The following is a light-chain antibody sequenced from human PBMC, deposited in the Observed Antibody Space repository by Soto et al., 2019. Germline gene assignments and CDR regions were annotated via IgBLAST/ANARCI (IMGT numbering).Light chain of an antibody. CDR3: QQFNSYSLT. CDR2: DAS. V-gene: IGKV1-13*02. Sequence: AIQLTQSPSSLSASVGDRVTITCRASQGISSALAWYQQKPGKAPKLLIYDASSLESGVPSRSSGSGSGTDFTLTISGLQPDEFATYDGQQFNSYSLTFGGGTKVEVK. J-gene: IGKJ4*01. CDR1: QGISSA.